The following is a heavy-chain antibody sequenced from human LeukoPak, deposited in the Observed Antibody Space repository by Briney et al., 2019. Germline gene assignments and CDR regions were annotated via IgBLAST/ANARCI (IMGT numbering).Heavy chain of an antibody. J-gene: IGHJ4*02. V-gene: IGHV3-23*01. CDR2: ISGSDSST. CDR1: GFPFSRYA. CDR3: ARGDGVYVY. D-gene: IGHD5/OR15-5a*01. Sequence: PGGSLRLSCAASGFPFSRYAMNWVRQAPGKGLEWVSTISGSDSSTYYADSVKGRFTISRDNSKNTVYLQMNSLRVEDTAVYYCARGDGVYVYWGQGTLVTVSS.